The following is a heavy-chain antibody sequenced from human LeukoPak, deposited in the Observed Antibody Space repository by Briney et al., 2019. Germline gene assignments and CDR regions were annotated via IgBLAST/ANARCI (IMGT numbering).Heavy chain of an antibody. CDR1: GFTFSSYG. J-gene: IGHJ6*03. Sequence: GRSLRLSCAASGFTFSSYGMHWVRQAPGKGLEWVAVIWYDGSNKYYADSVKGRFTISRDNSKNTLYLQMNSLRAEDTAVYYCAKEGQYSGSYRERYYMDVWGKGTTVTVSS. D-gene: IGHD1-26*01. CDR2: IWYDGSNK. V-gene: IGHV3-33*06. CDR3: AKEGQYSGSYRERYYMDV.